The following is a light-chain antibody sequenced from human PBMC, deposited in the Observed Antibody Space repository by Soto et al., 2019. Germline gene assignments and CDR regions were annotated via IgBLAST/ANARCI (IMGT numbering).Light chain of an antibody. CDR2: AAS. J-gene: IGKJ4*01. V-gene: IGKV1-39*01. CDR3: QQSYSTPLT. Sequence: DIQMTQSPSSLSASVGDRVTITCRATQSIIKYLNWYQQKPGKAPKLMIYAASSLQSGVPSRFSGSGSETHFTLTISSLQPEDFARYYCQQSYSTPLTFGGGTKVEIK. CDR1: QSIIKY.